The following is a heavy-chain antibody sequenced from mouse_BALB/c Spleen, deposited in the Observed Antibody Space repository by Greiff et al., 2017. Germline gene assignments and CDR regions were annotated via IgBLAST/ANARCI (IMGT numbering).Heavy chain of an antibody. CDR3: ARRDSKDGYLFDY. CDR1: GFTFSSYA. CDR2: ISSGGSYT. V-gene: IGHV5-9-4*01. J-gene: IGHJ2*01. D-gene: IGHD2-3*01. Sequence: EVKLVESGGGLVKPGGSLKLSCAASGFTFSSYAMSWVRQSPEKRLEWVAEISSGGSYTYYPDTVTGRFTISRDNAKNTLYLEMSSLRSEDTAMYYCARRDSKDGYLFDYWGQGTTLTVSS.